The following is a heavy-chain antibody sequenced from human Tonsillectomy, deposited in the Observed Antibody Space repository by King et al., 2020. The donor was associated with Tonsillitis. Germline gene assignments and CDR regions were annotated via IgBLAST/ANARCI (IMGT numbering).Heavy chain of an antibody. Sequence: VQLQESGPGLVKPSQTLSLTCSVSGESIRSGRHYWSWIRQPAGKGLEWIGRMYTNGETNYNPSPKSRVTISLDTSKNQFSLYLTSVTATDTAVYYCAAGQQPMGLDCWGQGTLVTVSS. D-gene: IGHD3-16*01. V-gene: IGHV4-61*02. CDR1: GESIRSGRHY. CDR3: AAGQQPMGLDC. CDR2: MYTNGET. J-gene: IGHJ4*02.